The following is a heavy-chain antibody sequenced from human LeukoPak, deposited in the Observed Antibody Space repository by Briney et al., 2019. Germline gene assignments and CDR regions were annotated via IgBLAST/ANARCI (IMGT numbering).Heavy chain of an antibody. CDR1: GYSISSGCY. CDR2: IYHSGST. V-gene: IGHV4-38-2*02. CDR3: ARVSRWFDP. J-gene: IGHJ5*02. Sequence: SETLSLTCTVSGYSISSGCYWGWIRQPPGKGLEWIGSIYHSGSTYYNPSLKSRVTISVDTSKNQFSLKLSSVTAADTAVYYCARVSRWFDPWGQGTLVTVSS.